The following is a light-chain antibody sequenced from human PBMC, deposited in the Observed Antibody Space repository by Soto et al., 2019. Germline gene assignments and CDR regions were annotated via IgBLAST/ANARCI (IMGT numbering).Light chain of an antibody. V-gene: IGKV3-11*01. J-gene: IGKJ4*01. CDR1: QSVSSY. CDR2: DAS. Sequence: EIVLTQSPVTLSLSPGIRATLSCRASQSVSSYLAWYQQKPGQXSRXXIYDASNRATGIPARFSGSGSGTDLTLTISSLEPEDVAVYEGQQLSSYPLTFCGGAKVDIK. CDR3: QQLSSYPLT.